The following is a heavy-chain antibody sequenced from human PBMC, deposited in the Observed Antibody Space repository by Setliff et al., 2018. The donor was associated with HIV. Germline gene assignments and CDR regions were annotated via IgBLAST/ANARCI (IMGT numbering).Heavy chain of an antibody. D-gene: IGHD2-21*02. J-gene: IGHJ4*02. CDR1: GGYLSNHH. Sequence: PSETLSLTCTVSGGYLSNHHWIWIRQPPGKGLEWIGRISDSGTADYDPSLKSRVIISIDKSKNKFSLKVNSVTAADTAVYYCAITIVGVTTEMYWGQGTLVTVSS. CDR2: ISDSGTA. CDR3: AITIVGVTTEMY. V-gene: IGHV4-59*11.